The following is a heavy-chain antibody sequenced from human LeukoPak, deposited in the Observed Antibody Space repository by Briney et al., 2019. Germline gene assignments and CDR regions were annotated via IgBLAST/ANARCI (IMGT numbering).Heavy chain of an antibody. Sequence: SETLSLTCNVSGYSISSGYYWGWIRQPPGKGLQWIGTIYHSGSTYYNPSLKSRVTISVDTSKNQFSLKVNSVTAADTAAYSCAREIHFGSGQRTLHAFDIRGQGTMVTVSS. D-gene: IGHD2-15*01. V-gene: IGHV4-38-2*02. CDR2: IYHSGST. CDR3: AREIHFGSGQRTLHAFDI. J-gene: IGHJ3*02. CDR1: GYSISSGYY.